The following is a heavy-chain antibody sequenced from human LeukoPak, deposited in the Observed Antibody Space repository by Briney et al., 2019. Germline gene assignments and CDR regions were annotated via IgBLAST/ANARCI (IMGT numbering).Heavy chain of an antibody. CDR2: ISGSGGST. Sequence: PGGSLRLSCAASGFTFSSYGMSWVRQAPERGLEWVSAISGSGGSTYYADSVKGRFTISRDNSKNTLYLQMNSLRAEDTAVYYCARGVKVYGAFDPWGQGTLVTVSS. CDR3: ARGVKVYGAFDP. V-gene: IGHV3-23*01. CDR1: GFTFSSYG. J-gene: IGHJ5*02. D-gene: IGHD3-10*01.